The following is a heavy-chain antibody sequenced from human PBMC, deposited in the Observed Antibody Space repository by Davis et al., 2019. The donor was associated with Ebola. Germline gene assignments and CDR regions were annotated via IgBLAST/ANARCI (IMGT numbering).Heavy chain of an antibody. D-gene: IGHD2-15*01. CDR1: GFVFRNYV. J-gene: IGHJ4*02. CDR2: LGTSADT. Sequence: GESLKISCAASGFVFRNYVMSWVRQAPGKGLEWVSTLGTSADTYYADSVKGRFTISRDNTKNSLYLQMNSLRSEDTAVYYCAHLGPQRYCSGGGCHGYLDYWGQGTLVTVSS. CDR3: AHLGPQRYCSGGGCHGYLDY. V-gene: IGHV3-23*01.